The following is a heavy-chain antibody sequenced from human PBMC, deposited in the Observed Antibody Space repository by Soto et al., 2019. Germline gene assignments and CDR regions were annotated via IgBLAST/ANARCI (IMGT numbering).Heavy chain of an antibody. CDR1: GGSISSSSYY. CDR2: IYYSGST. CDR3: ARHIVVVTADNWFDP. V-gene: IGHV4-39*01. J-gene: IGHJ5*02. D-gene: IGHD2-21*02. Sequence: QLQLQESGPGLVKPSETLSLTCTVSGGSISSSSYYWGWIRQPPGKGLEWIGSIYYSGSTYYNPSLKSRVTISVDTSKNQFSLKLSSVTAADTAVYYCARHIVVVTADNWFDPWGQGTLVTVSS.